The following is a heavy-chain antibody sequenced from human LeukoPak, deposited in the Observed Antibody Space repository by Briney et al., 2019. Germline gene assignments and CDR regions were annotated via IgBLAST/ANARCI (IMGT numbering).Heavy chain of an antibody. D-gene: IGHD3-9*01. CDR2: ISSSSSYI. CDR3: ARFYLTGYRFDY. CDR1: RFTFSDYY. Sequence: GGSLRLSCAASRFTFSDYYMSWIRQAPGKGLEWVSSISSSSSYIYYADSVKGRFTISRDNAKNSLYLQMNSLRAEDTAVYYCARFYLTGYRFDYWGQGTLVTVSS. J-gene: IGHJ4*02. V-gene: IGHV3-11*06.